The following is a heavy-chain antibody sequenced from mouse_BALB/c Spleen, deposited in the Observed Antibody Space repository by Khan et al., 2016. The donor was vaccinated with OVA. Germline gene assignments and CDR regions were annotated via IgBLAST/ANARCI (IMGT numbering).Heavy chain of an antibody. CDR3: ARDPYYYGSKYAMDY. D-gene: IGHD1-1*01. V-gene: IGHV5-6-3*01. CDR1: GFTFSSYG. CDR2: INSNGGST. Sequence: EVALVESGGGLVQPGGSLKLSCAASGFTFSSYGMSWVRQTPDKRLELVATINSNGGSTYYPDSVKGRFTISRDNAKNTLFLQMSSLKSEDTAMYYCARDPYYYGSKYAMDYWGQGTSVTVSS. J-gene: IGHJ4*01.